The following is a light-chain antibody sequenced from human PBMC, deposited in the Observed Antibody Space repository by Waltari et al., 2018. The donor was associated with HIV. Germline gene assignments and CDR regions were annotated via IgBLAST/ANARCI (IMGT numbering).Light chain of an antibody. J-gene: IGLJ2*01. CDR2: EFS. CDR1: SSDVGGYNL. CDR3: GAYAGRTTEVI. V-gene: IGLV2-23*02. Sequence: QSALTQPASVSGSPGQSITISCTGTSSDVGGYNLVSWYQQHPGKAPKLLIYEFSKRPPGVSNRCPGSKSGTTASRTISGLQAEDEADYCFGAYAGRTTEVIFGGGTKLTVL.